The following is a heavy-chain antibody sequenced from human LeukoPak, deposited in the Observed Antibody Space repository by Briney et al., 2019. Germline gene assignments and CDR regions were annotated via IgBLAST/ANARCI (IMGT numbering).Heavy chain of an antibody. D-gene: IGHD3-3*01. CDR3: ARQFWSGFPHYYYYYMDV. CDR1: GYTFTSYY. Sequence: ASVKVSCKASGYTFTSYYMHWVRQAPGQGLEWMGIINPSGGSTSYAQKFQGRVTMTRDTSTSTVYMELSSLRSEDTAVYYCARQFWSGFPHYYYYYMDVWGKGTTVTVSS. CDR2: INPSGGST. J-gene: IGHJ6*03. V-gene: IGHV1-46*01.